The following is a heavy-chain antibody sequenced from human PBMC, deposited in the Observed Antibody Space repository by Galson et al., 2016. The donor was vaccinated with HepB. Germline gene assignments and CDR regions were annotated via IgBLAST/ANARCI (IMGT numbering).Heavy chain of an antibody. Sequence: SETLSLTCIVSGGPISSYYWSWIRQPAGKGLEWIGRLYISGNTDYNPSLKSRVTMSQDTSRNQFSLKLTSVTAADTAVYFCARVPCTSTTCNDDAFDIWGQGAMVTVSS. J-gene: IGHJ3*02. CDR2: LYISGNT. CDR1: GGPISSYY. CDR3: ARVPCTSTTCNDDAFDI. V-gene: IGHV4-4*07. D-gene: IGHD2-2*01.